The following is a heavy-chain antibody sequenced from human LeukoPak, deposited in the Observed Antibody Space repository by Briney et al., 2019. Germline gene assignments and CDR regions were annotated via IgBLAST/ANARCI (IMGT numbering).Heavy chain of an antibody. D-gene: IGHD5-12*01. V-gene: IGHV4-34*01. CDR3: ARGGSGYDYLYMDYYYYMDV. J-gene: IGHJ6*03. CDR2: INHSGST. Sequence: PSETLSLTCAVYGGSFSGYYWSWIRQPPGKGLEWIGEINHSGSTNYNPSLKSRVTISVDTSKNQFSLKLSSVTAADTAVYYCARGGSGYDYLYMDYYYYMDVWGKGTTVTVSS. CDR1: GGSFSGYY.